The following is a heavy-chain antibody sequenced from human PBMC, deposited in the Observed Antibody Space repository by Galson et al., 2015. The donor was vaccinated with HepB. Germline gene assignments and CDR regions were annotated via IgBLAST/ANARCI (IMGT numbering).Heavy chain of an antibody. Sequence: SLRLSCAASGFTFSSYGMHWVRQAPGKGLEWVAVISYDGSNKYYADSVKGRFTIARDNSKNTLYLQMNSLRAEDTAVYYCANTPCSGGSCYLRNAFDIWGQGTMVTVSS. CDR1: GFTFSSYG. CDR3: ANTPCSGGSCYLRNAFDI. D-gene: IGHD2-15*01. V-gene: IGHV3-30*18. J-gene: IGHJ3*02. CDR2: ISYDGSNK.